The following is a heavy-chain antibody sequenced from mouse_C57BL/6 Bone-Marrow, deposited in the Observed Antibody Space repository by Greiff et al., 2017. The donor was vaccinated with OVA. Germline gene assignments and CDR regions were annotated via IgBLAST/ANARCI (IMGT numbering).Heavy chain of an antibody. CDR2: IYPGSGST. D-gene: IGHD1-1*01. Sequence: QVQLQQSGAELVKPGASVKMSCKASGYTFTSYWITWVKQRPGQGLEWIGDIYPGSGSTNYNEKFKSKATLTVDTSSSTAYMQLSSLTSEDSAVYYCARWPFITTVGEGFYYFDYWGQGTTLTVSS. V-gene: IGHV1-55*01. CDR1: GYTFTSYW. J-gene: IGHJ2*01. CDR3: ARWPFITTVGEGFYYFDY.